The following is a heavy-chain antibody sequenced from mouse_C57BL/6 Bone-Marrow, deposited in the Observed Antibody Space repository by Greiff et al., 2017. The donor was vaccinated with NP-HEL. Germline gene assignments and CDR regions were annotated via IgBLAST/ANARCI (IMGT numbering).Heavy chain of an antibody. J-gene: IGHJ4*01. CDR2: INYDGSST. CDR1: GFTFSDYY. V-gene: IGHV5-16*01. Sequence: EVQVVESEGGLVQPGSSMKLSCTASGFTFSDYYMAWVRQVPEKGLEWVANINYDGSSTYYLDSLKSRFIISRDNAKNILYLQMSSLKSEDTATYYWSRVPYDYDDAMDYWGQGTSVTVAS. CDR3: SRVPYDYDDAMDY. D-gene: IGHD2-4*01.